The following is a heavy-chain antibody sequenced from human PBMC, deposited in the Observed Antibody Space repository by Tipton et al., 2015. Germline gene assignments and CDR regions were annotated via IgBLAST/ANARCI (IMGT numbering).Heavy chain of an antibody. Sequence: GLVKPSETLSLTCAVYGGSFSGYYWSWIRQPAGKGLEWIGRIYTGGRTNYNPSLKSRVTMSVDTSKNQFSLKLSSVTAADTAVYYCARDRYYHSRGMDYWYFDLWGRGTLVTVSS. CDR3: ARDRYYHSRGMDYWYFDL. CDR2: IYTGGRT. J-gene: IGHJ2*01. CDR1: GGSFSGYY. V-gene: IGHV4-4*07. D-gene: IGHD3-22*01.